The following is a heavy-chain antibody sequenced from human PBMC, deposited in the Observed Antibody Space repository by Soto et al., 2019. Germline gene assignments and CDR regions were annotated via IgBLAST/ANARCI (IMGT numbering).Heavy chain of an antibody. CDR3: AKDIAARPPYYCDY. D-gene: IGHD6-6*01. CDR1: GFTFDDYA. V-gene: IGHV3-9*01. J-gene: IGHJ4*02. CDR2: ISWNSGSI. Sequence: GGSLRLSCAASGFTFDDYAMHWVRQAPGKGLEWVSGISWNSGSIDYADSVKGRFTISRDNAKNSLYLQMNSLRTEDTALYYCAKDIAARPPYYCDYWGQGTLVTVSS.